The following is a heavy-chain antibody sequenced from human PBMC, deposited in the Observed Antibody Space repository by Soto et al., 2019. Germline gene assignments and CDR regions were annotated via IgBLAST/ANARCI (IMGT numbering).Heavy chain of an antibody. CDR1: GYTFTSYD. CDR3: ARGSVLSTMFGVVNYYYGMDV. Sequence: ASVQVSCKASGYTFTSYDINWVRQATGQGLEWMGWMNPNSGNTGYAQKFQGRVTMTRNTSISTAYMELSSLRSEDTAVYYCARGSVLSTMFGVVNYYYGMDVWGQANTVTV. D-gene: IGHD3-3*01. J-gene: IGHJ6*02. V-gene: IGHV1-8*01. CDR2: MNPNSGNT.